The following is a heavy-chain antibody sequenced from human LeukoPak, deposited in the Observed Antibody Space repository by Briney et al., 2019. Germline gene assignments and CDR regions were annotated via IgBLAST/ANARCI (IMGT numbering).Heavy chain of an antibody. Sequence: EASVKVSCKASGYTFTIYGISWVRQAPGQGLEWMGWISAYNGNTNYAQKLQGRVTMTTDTSTSTAYTELRSLRSDDTAVYYCARARNVLLWFGELLPNYYYYYMDVWGKGTTVTISS. CDR2: ISAYNGNT. D-gene: IGHD3-10*01. CDR3: ARARNVLLWFGELLPNYYYYYMDV. CDR1: GYTFTIYG. V-gene: IGHV1-18*01. J-gene: IGHJ6*03.